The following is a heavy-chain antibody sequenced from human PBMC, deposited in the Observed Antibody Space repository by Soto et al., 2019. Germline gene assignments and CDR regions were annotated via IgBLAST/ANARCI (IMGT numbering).Heavy chain of an antibody. J-gene: IGHJ3*02. V-gene: IGHV3-33*01. D-gene: IGHD6-19*01. CDR3: AREARGIAVAGAFDI. CDR1: GFTFILYG. CDR2: IWYDGSNK. Sequence: GGSLRLSCAASGFTFILYGMHWVRQAPGKGLEWVAVIWYDGSNKYYADSVKGRFTISRDNSKNTLYLQMNSLRAEDTAVYYCAREARGIAVAGAFDIWGQGTMVTVSS.